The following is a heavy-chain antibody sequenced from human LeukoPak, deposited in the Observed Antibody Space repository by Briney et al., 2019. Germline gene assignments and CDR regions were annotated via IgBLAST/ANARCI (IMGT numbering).Heavy chain of an antibody. CDR3: AREGRPPYYYYYMDV. J-gene: IGHJ6*03. Sequence: SETLSLTCAVYGGSFSGYYWSWIRQPPGNGLEWIGYIYYSGSTNYNPSLKNRVTISVDTSKNESSLKLSSVTAADTAVYYCAREGRPPYYYYYMDVWGKGTTVTVSS. CDR2: IYYSGST. CDR1: GGSFSGYY. V-gene: IGHV4-59*12. D-gene: IGHD1-1*01.